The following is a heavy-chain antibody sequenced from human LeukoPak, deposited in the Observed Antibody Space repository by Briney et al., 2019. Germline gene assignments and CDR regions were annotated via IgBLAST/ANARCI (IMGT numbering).Heavy chain of an antibody. D-gene: IGHD2-2*01. CDR3: ARGAMHVFDY. V-gene: IGHV3-48*03. CDR2: ISTSGSTT. J-gene: IGHJ4*02. Sequence: PGGSLRLSCAASGFTFSDYVINWVRQAPGKGLAWVSCISTSGSTTYYADSVEGRFTISRDNAKNSLFLQMNTLTVEDTAVYYCARGAMHVFDYWGQGTPVTVSS. CDR1: GFTFSDYV.